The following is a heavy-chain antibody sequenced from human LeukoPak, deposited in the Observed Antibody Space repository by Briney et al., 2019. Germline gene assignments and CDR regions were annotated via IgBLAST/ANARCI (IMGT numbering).Heavy chain of an antibody. Sequence: ASVKVSCKASGYTFTSYDINWVRQATGQGLEWMGWMNPNSGNTGYAQKFQGRVTMTRNTSISTAYMELSSLRSEDTAVYYCHYYGSGGRDEGYYFDYWGQGTLVTVSS. J-gene: IGHJ4*02. D-gene: IGHD3-10*01. V-gene: IGHV1-8*01. CDR3: HYYGSGGRDEGYYFDY. CDR2: MNPNSGNT. CDR1: GYTFTSYD.